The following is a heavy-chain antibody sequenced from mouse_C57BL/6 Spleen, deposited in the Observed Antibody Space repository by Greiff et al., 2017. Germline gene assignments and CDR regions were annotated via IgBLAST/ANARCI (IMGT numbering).Heavy chain of an antibody. D-gene: IGHD2-3*01. CDR2: IWRGGST. Sequence: QVQLQQSGPGLVQPSQSLSITCTVSGFSLTSYGVHWVRQSPGKGLEWLGVIWRGGSTDYNAAFMSRLSITKDNSKSQVFFKMNSLQADDTAIYYCVTSLYDGYTDAMDYWGQGTSVTVSS. CDR1: GFSLTSYG. CDR3: VTSLYDGYTDAMDY. V-gene: IGHV2-5*01. J-gene: IGHJ4*01.